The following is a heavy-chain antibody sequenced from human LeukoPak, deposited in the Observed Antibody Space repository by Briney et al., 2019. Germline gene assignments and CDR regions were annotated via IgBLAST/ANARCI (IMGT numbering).Heavy chain of an antibody. CDR3: ARDRDYSNSLDY. Sequence: SETLSLTCTVSGDSISSRYWSWIRQPAEKGLEWIGRICTSGTINYNPSLKNRVTMSVDTSKNQFSLKLTSVTAADTAVYYCARDRDYSNSLDYWGQGTLVTVSS. CDR2: ICTSGTI. D-gene: IGHD6-6*01. J-gene: IGHJ4*02. V-gene: IGHV4-4*07. CDR1: GDSISSRY.